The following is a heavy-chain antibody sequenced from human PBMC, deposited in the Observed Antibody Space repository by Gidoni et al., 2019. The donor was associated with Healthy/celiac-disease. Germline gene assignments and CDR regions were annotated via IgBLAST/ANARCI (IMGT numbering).Heavy chain of an antibody. CDR1: GGSVSSGSYY. Sequence: QVQLQESGPGLVKPSETLSLTCTVSGGSVSSGSYYWSWIRQPPGKGLEWIGYIYYSGSTNYNPSLKSRVTISVDTSKNQFSLKLSSVTAADTAVYYCARARQAPDYDFWSGYPLFDPWGQGTLVTVSS. CDR3: ARARQAPDYDFWSGYPLFDP. CDR2: IYYSGST. D-gene: IGHD3-3*01. J-gene: IGHJ5*02. V-gene: IGHV4-61*01.